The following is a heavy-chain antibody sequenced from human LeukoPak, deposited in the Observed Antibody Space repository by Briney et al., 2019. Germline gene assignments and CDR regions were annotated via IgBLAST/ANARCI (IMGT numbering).Heavy chain of an antibody. CDR2: INHSGST. D-gene: IGHD3-9*01. V-gene: IGHV4-34*01. CDR1: GGSFSNYY. J-gene: IGHJ4*02. Sequence: SETLSLTCAVYGGSFSNYYWSWIRQPPGKGLEWIGEINHSGSTNYNPSLKSRVTISVDTSKNQFSLKLSSVTAADTAVYYCARAVRYDILTGRYYFDYWGQGTLVTVSS. CDR3: ARAVRYDILTGRYYFDY.